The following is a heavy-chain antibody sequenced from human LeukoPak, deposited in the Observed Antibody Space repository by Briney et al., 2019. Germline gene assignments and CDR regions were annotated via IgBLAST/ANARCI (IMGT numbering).Heavy chain of an antibody. V-gene: IGHV4-59*01. J-gene: IGHJ4*02. CDR2: IYYSGST. CDR1: GGSISTYY. CDR3: ARSERYSSGWYFYFDY. Sequence: SETLSLTCTVSGGSISTYYWSWIRQPPGKGLEWIGYIYYSGSTNHNPSLKSRVTISIDTSKNQFSLNLSSVTAADTAVYYCARSERYSSGWYFYFDYWGQGTLVTVSS. D-gene: IGHD6-19*01.